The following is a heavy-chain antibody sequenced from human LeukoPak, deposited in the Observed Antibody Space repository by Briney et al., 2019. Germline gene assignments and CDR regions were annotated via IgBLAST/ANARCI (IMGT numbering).Heavy chain of an antibody. CDR2: MNPNSGNT. Sequence: GASVKVSCKTSGDTFTSYDINWVRQAPGQGLEWMGWMNPNSGNTDYAQKFQGRVTMTRNTSISTAYMELSSLRSEDTAVYYCARIGSGWTASYYMDVWGKGTTVTISS. CDR3: ARIGSGWTASYYMDV. CDR1: GDTFTSYD. V-gene: IGHV1-8*01. J-gene: IGHJ6*03. D-gene: IGHD6-19*01.